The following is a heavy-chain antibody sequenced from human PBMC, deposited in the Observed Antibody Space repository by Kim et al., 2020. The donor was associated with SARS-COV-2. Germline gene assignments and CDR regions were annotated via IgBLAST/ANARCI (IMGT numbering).Heavy chain of an antibody. D-gene: IGHD4-17*01. CDR2: IYSGGSST. J-gene: IGHJ5*02. CDR1: GFTFSSYA. Sequence: GGSLRLSCAASGFTFSSYAMSWVRQAPGKGLELVSVIYSGGSSTYYADSVKGRFTISRDNSKNTLYLQMNSLRAEDTAVYYCAKLYGDYGSDWFDPWGQGTLVTVSS. CDR3: AKLYGDYGSDWFDP. V-gene: IGHV3-23*03.